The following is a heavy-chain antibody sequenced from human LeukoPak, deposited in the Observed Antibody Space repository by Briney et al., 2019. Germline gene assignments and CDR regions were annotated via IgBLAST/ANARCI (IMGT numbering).Heavy chain of an antibody. CDR1: GFTFSSYA. V-gene: IGHV3-23*01. J-gene: IGHJ4*02. D-gene: IGHD6-13*01. Sequence: GGSLRLSCAASGFTFSSYAMSWVRQAPGKGLEWVSAISGSGGSTYYADSVKGRFTISRDNSKNTLYLQMNSLRAEDKALYYCAKDKGRQQLVPDYWGQGTLVTVSS. CDR3: AKDKGRQQLVPDY. CDR2: ISGSGGST.